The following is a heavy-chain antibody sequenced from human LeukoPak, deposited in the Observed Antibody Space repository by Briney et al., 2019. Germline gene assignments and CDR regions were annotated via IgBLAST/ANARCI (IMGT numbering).Heavy chain of an antibody. V-gene: IGHV3-23*01. CDR3: AARPRPPFGELFRPEFDP. D-gene: IGHD3-10*01. J-gene: IGHJ5*02. CDR1: GFTFSSYA. CDR2: ISGSGGST. Sequence: GGSLRLSCAASGFTFSSYAMSWVRQAPGKGLEWVSAISGSGGSTYYADSVKGRFTISRDNSKNTLYLQMNSLRAEDTAVYYCAARPRPPFGELFRPEFDPWGQGTLVTVSS.